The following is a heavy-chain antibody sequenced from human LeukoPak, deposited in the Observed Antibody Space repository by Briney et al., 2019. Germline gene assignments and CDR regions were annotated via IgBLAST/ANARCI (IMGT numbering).Heavy chain of an antibody. V-gene: IGHV4-4*07. CDR1: GGSISGYF. CDR2: IYSSGSN. J-gene: IGHJ4*02. Sequence: SETLSLTCTVSGGSISGYFWSWIRQPAGKGLEWIGRIYSSGSNNYNPSLKSRVTMSLDTSKNQFSLKLSSVTAAGTAVYYCARVDSGGYHSDYWGQGTLVTVSS. CDR3: ARVDSGGYHSDY. D-gene: IGHD3-22*01.